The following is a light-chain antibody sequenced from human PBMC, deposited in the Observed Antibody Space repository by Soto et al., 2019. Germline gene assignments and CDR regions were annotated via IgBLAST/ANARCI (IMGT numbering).Light chain of an antibody. Sequence: IQMTQSPSSLSAAVGDRVTITFQASQDISNYLNWYQQKPGKAPKLLIYDASNLETGVPSRFSGSGYGTDFTFTISSLQPEDIATYYCQQYDNLLTFGGGTNVDIK. CDR1: QDISNY. J-gene: IGKJ4*01. CDR2: DAS. CDR3: QQYDNLLT. V-gene: IGKV1-33*01.